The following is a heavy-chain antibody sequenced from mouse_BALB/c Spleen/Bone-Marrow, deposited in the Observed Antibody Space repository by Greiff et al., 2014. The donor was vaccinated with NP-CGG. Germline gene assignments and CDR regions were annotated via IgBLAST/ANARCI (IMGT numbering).Heavy chain of an antibody. CDR2: INPGSGGT. D-gene: IGHD1-1*01. CDR3: ARGITTGYFDY. CDR1: GYAFTNYL. J-gene: IGHJ2*01. V-gene: IGHV1-54*01. Sequence: VQLVESGAELVRPGTSVKVSCKASGYAFTNYLIEWVKQRPGQGLEWIGVINPGSGGTNYNEKFKGKATLTADKSSSTAYMQLSSLTSDDSAVYFCARGITTGYFDYRGQGTTLTVSS.